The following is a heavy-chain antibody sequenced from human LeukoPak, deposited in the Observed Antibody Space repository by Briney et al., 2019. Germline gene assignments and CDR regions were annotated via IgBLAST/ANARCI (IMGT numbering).Heavy chain of an antibody. CDR2: FNHSGST. D-gene: IGHD2-21*01. Sequence: SETLSLTCAVYGGSLSGSYWSWIRQPPGKGLEWIGEFNHSGSTNYNLSLKSRVTISVDRSKNQFSLKLSSVTAADTAVYYCARDSIRRFDPWGQGTLVTVSS. V-gene: IGHV4-34*01. CDR3: ARDSIRRFDP. CDR1: GGSLSGSY. J-gene: IGHJ5*02.